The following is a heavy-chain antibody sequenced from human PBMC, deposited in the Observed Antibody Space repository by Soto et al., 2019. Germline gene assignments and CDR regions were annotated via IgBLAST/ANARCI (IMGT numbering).Heavy chain of an antibody. J-gene: IGHJ4*02. CDR1: EGTFNSYA. D-gene: IGHD6-13*01. V-gene: IGHV1-69*01. CDR2: IIPYYNTL. CDR3: ASGASRWYPYFFDS. Sequence: QAQVVQSGAEVRKPGSSVKLSCKASEGTFNSYAIAWLRQAPGQGLEWMGGIIPYYNTLNYAQKFQDRVTITADDSTNTVYMELSSLRSDDTAVDFCASGASRWYPYFFDSWAQGTLVTVSS.